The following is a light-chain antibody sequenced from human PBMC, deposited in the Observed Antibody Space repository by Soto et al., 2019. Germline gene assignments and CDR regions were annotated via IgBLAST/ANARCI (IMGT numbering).Light chain of an antibody. CDR2: GAS. V-gene: IGKV3-20*01. J-gene: IGKJ5*01. CDR1: QSVRSTY. CDR3: QHYISSLSIP. Sequence: EIVLTQSPGTLSLSPGERATLSCRASQSVRSTYLAWYQQKPGQAPRLLIHGASSRATGIPDRFSGSGSGTDFTLTISRLEPEDFAVYYCQHYISSLSIPFGQGTRLEI.